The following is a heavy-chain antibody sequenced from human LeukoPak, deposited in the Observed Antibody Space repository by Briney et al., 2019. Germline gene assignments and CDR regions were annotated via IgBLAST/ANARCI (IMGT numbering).Heavy chain of an antibody. CDR1: GYTFTIYG. D-gene: IGHD3-22*01. V-gene: IGHV1-18*01. Sequence: ASVKVSCKASGYTFTIYGINWVRQAPGQGLEWMGWISAYNGNTNYAQKFQGRVTMTTDTSTTTAHMELRSLRSDDTAVYYCARATDSSGYYDYWGQGTLVTVSS. CDR3: ARATDSSGYYDY. CDR2: ISAYNGNT. J-gene: IGHJ4*02.